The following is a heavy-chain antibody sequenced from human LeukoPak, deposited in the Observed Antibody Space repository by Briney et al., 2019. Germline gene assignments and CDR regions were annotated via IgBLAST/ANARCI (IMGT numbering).Heavy chain of an antibody. D-gene: IGHD3-16*02. CDR3: ARDRADVYMITFGGVTVNDAFDI. CDR1: GYTFTSHY. CDR2: INPFGGST. Sequence: GASVKVSCKASGYTFTSHYIHWVRQAPGQGLEWMGIINPFGGSTSYAQRFQGRVIMTSDTSTSRVYMELSSLRSEDTAVYYCARDRADVYMITFGGVTVNDAFDIWGQGTMVTVSS. J-gene: IGHJ3*02. V-gene: IGHV1-46*01.